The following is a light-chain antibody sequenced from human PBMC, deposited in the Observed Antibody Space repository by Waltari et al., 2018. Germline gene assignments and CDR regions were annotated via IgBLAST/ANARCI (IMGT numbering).Light chain of an antibody. CDR2: RAS. Sequence: DIQMTQSPSTLSASVGDRVPIPCRASHSVSDFLAWHQQKPGKAPKVLIYRASNLASGVPSRFSGSGSGTEVTLTISSLQPDDFATYYCHQYDNRWTFGQGTTVEI. J-gene: IGKJ1*01. CDR1: HSVSDF. V-gene: IGKV1-5*03. CDR3: HQYDNRWT.